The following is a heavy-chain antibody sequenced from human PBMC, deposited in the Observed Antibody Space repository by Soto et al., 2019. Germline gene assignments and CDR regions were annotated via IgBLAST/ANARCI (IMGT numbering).Heavy chain of an antibody. V-gene: IGHV1-2*02. D-gene: IGHD6-6*01. CDR3: AKDLTRQLAYWLDP. Sequence: ASVKVSCTASGYTFTSYGFNWVRQAPGQGLEWMGWINAHSGGTEYAQKFQGRVTLTRDTSIATAYLTLTSLTSDDTALYYCAKDLTRQLAYWLDPWGQGTQVTVS. CDR2: INAHSGGT. CDR1: GYTFTSYG. J-gene: IGHJ5*02.